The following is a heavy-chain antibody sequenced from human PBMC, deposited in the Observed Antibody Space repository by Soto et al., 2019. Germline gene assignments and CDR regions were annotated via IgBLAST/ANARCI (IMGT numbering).Heavy chain of an antibody. Sequence: EVQLVESGGGLVQPGGSLTLSCAASGFTLSASAMHWVRQASGKGLEWVSRIRGKSNNYATAYAASVKGRFTISREDSQNTAYLQMNSLKTEDTAVYYCTRAGDGDDQYYYYSMDVWGQGTTVTVAS. J-gene: IGHJ6*02. V-gene: IGHV3-73*02. CDR1: GFTLSASA. CDR2: IRGKSNNYAT. CDR3: TRAGDGDDQYYYYSMDV. D-gene: IGHD4-17*01.